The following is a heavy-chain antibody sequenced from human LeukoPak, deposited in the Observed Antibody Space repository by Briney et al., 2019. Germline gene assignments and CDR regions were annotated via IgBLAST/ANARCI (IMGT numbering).Heavy chain of an antibody. V-gene: IGHV3-74*03. CDR2: SKYDGSTA. CDR1: GFTLKNYW. J-gene: IGHJ5*02. Sequence: GESLRLSCETSGFTLKNYWMSWLRRAPGKGLEWVSRSKYDGSTAMYAESVKGRFTISRDNARGTLYLQMNSLRVDDTAVYYCAKSDWFGPCGRGILVTVSS. CDR3: AKSDWFGP.